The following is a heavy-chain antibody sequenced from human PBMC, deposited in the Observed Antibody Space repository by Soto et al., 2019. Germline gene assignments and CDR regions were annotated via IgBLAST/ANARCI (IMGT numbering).Heavy chain of an antibody. J-gene: IGHJ4*02. Sequence: EVQILESGGALIQPGGSLRLSCAASGFTSSMTWVRQAPGKGLEWVSASDFSGRLTYYADSVKGRFTIFRDTSVNTLFLQMNSLRTEDTPVYYCANILVGQWLVPGGYWGPGTLVTVSS. D-gene: IGHD6-19*01. V-gene: IGHV3-23*01. CDR3: ANILVGQWLVPGGY. CDR2: SDFSGRLT. CDR1: GFTSS.